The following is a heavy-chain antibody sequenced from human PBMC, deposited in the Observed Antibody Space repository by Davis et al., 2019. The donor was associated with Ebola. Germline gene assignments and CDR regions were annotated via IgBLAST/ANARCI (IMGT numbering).Heavy chain of an antibody. D-gene: IGHD4-23*01. CDR1: GFTFSSYW. Sequence: GESLKISCAASGFTFSSYWMHWVRQAPGKGLVWVSRINSDGSSTSYADSVKGRFTISRDNAKNTLYLQMNSLRAEDTAVYYCAKGSDGNSGVGYWGQGTLVTVSS. V-gene: IGHV3-74*01. CDR3: AKGSDGNSGVGY. J-gene: IGHJ4*02. CDR2: INSDGSST.